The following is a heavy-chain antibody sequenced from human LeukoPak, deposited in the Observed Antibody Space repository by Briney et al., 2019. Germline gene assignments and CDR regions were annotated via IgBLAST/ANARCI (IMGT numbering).Heavy chain of an antibody. D-gene: IGHD2-8*01. Sequence: GESLRLSCAVSEFIFSNYWVTWVRQAPWKGLEWVANIKQDGVEKYYADSVKGRFTISRDTAKNSLYLQMNSLRVEDTALYYCARGNAVDYWGRGTLVTVSS. CDR1: EFIFSNYW. CDR3: ARGNAVDY. J-gene: IGHJ4*02. V-gene: IGHV3-7*04. CDR2: IKQDGVEK.